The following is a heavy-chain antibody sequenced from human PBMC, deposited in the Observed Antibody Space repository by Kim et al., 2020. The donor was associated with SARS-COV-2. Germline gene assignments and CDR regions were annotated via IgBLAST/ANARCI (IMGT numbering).Heavy chain of an antibody. CDR3: ASVDTAMVTAAFDI. Sequence: GGSLRLSCAASGFTFSSYAMHWVRQAPGKGLEWVAVISYDGSNKYYADSVKGRFTISRDNSKNTLYLQMNSLRAEDTAVYYCASVDTAMVTAAFDIWGQGTMVTVSS. CDR1: GFTFSSYA. J-gene: IGHJ3*02. V-gene: IGHV3-30*04. D-gene: IGHD5-18*01. CDR2: ISYDGSNK.